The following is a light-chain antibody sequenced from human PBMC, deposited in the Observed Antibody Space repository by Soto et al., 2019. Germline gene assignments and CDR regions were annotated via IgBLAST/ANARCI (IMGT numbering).Light chain of an antibody. CDR3: QQYNNWPPLT. CDR2: AAA. Sequence: EVVVTQSPAALSVPLGGRATLSCRASQSVRTNLAWYQQKPGQAPRLLIYAAATRATGIPARFSGSGSGTEFTLTITSLQSEDFAVYYCQQYNNWPPLTFGGGTKVEIK. J-gene: IGKJ4*01. V-gene: IGKV3-15*01. CDR1: QSVRTN.